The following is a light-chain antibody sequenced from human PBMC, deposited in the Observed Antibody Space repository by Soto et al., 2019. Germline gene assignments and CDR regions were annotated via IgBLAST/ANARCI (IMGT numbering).Light chain of an antibody. V-gene: IGKV1-5*01. CDR2: DAS. CDR3: QQYNSYWT. CDR1: QSISTW. Sequence: DIQLTQSPSTLSASVGDRVTITCRASQSISTWLAWYQQTPGKAPKLLIYDASNLESGVPSRFSGSGSGTEFTLTISGLQPDDFATYYCQQYNSYWTFGQGTKVDIK. J-gene: IGKJ1*01.